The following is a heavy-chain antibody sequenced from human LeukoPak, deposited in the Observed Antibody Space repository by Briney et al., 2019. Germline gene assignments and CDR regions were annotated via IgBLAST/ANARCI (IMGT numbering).Heavy chain of an antibody. Sequence: PSETLSLTCAVYGGSFSGYYSSWIRQPPGKGLEWIGEIKPSGSTNYNPSLKSRVTISVDTSKNQFSLKLSSVTAADTAVYYCARGSLDYWGQGTLVTVSS. CDR1: GGSFSGYY. CDR2: IKPSGST. V-gene: IGHV4-34*01. CDR3: ARGSLDY. J-gene: IGHJ4*02.